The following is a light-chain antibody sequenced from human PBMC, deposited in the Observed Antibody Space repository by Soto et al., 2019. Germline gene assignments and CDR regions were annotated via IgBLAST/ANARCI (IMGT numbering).Light chain of an antibody. CDR2: GAS. V-gene: IGKV3-20*01. CDR3: QQYGSSPWP. J-gene: IGKJ1*01. CDR1: QSVSSSY. Sequence: IVLTQSPGKMALSSGERATRSCSSSQSVSSSYLAWYQQKPGQAPRLLIDGASSRATGIPDRVSGSGSGTDCTLTISRLEPEDFAVYYCQQYGSSPWPFGQGTKVDIK.